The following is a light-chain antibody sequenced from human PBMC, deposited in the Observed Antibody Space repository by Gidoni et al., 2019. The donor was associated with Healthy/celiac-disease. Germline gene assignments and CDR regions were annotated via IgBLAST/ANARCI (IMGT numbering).Light chain of an antibody. J-gene: IGKJ2*01. Sequence: EIVLTQSPATLSLSPGERATLSCRASQRVSSYLAWYQRKPGPAPRLLIYDASHRATGIPARFSVSGSGTDFTLTISSLEPEDFAVYYCQQRSNWPPYTFGQGTKLEIK. V-gene: IGKV3-11*01. CDR2: DAS. CDR3: QQRSNWPPYT. CDR1: QRVSSY.